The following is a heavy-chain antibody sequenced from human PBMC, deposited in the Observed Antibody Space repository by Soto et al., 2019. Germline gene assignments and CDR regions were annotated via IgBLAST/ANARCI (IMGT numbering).Heavy chain of an antibody. CDR1: GFTFNSYT. CDR2: ISGSGSSP. D-gene: IGHD3-10*01. V-gene: IGHV3-23*01. Sequence: GGSLRVSCAASGFTFNSYTMAWVRQAPGKGLEWVSSISGSGSSPSYADSVQGRFIIYRDNSKNTLYLQMNSLRAEDTAVYYCAKSDGSGSYPDYYYYMDVWGKGTTVTVSS. CDR3: AKSDGSGSYPDYYYYMDV. J-gene: IGHJ6*03.